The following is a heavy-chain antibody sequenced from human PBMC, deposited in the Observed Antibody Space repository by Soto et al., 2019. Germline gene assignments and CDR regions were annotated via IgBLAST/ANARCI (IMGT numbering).Heavy chain of an antibody. CDR3: ARDKITGLFDY. Sequence: SETLSLTCAVYGGSFSGYYWTWIRQPPGTGLEWIGEINHSGSTNYNPSLKSRVTKSVDTSKNQFSLKLTSVTAADTAVYYCARDKITGLFDYWGQGTLVTVSS. J-gene: IGHJ4*02. V-gene: IGHV4-34*01. CDR1: GGSFSGYY. CDR2: INHSGST. D-gene: IGHD2-8*02.